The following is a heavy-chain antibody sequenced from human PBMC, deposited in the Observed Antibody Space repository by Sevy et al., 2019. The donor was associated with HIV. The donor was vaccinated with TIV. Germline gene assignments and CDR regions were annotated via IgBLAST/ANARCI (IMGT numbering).Heavy chain of an antibody. J-gene: IGHJ1*01. V-gene: IGHV3-23*02. CDR3: AKDGLYGGDFEYFQD. CDR1: GFTFSNYG. Sequence: GGSLRLSCAASGFTFSNYGMTWVRQAPGKGLEWVSSMTGSGTTIYYGDTVKGRFTISGDNSKNTLYLQMNSLRVEDTAVYYCAKDGLYGGDFEYFQDWGQGTLVTVSS. CDR2: MTGSGTTI. D-gene: IGHD2-21*02.